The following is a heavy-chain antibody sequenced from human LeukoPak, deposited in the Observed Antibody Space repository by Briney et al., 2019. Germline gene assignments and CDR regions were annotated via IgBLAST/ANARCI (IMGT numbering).Heavy chain of an antibody. J-gene: IGHJ4*02. CDR3: ARGGPYYYDSSGYGYY. CDR2: ISAYNGNT. D-gene: IGHD3-22*01. Sequence: ASVKVSCKASGYTFTSYGISWARQAPGQGLEWMGWISAYNGNTNYAQKLQGRVTMTTDTSTSTAYMELRSLRSDDTAVYYCARGGPYYYDSSGYGYYWGQGTLVTVSS. V-gene: IGHV1-18*01. CDR1: GYTFTSYG.